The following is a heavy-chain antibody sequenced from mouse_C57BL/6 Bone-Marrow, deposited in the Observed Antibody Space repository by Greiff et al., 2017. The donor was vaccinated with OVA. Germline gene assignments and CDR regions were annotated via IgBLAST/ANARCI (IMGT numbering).Heavy chain of an antibody. Sequence: QVQLQQPGAELVRPGSSVKLSCKASGYTFTSYWLHWVKQRPIQGLEWIGNIDPSDSETHYNQKFKDKATLTVDKSSSTAYMQLSSLTSEDSAVYYCATYYGALPYWGQGTLVTVSA. J-gene: IGHJ3*01. V-gene: IGHV1-52*01. CDR1: GYTFTSYW. CDR2: IDPSDSET. D-gene: IGHD2-10*01. CDR3: ATYYGALPY.